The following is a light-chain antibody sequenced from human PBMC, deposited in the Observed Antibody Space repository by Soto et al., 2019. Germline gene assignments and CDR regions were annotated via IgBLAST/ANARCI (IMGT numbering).Light chain of an antibody. CDR2: WAS. V-gene: IGKV4-1*01. CDR1: QSLLYSSNNKTY. J-gene: IGKJ2*01. Sequence: DIVMTQSPDSLTVSLGERATINCKSSQSLLYSSNNKTYLAWYQHRPGQSPKMLIFWASARESGVPDRFAGSGSETDFTITISSLQAEDAAAYYCQQYYSDFFTFGQGTRLEIK. CDR3: QQYYSDFFT.